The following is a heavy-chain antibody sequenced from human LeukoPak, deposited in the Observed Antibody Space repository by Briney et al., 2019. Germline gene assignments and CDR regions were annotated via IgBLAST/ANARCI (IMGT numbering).Heavy chain of an antibody. CDR3: ARRLVAGRPPFDY. D-gene: IGHD6-19*01. V-gene: IGHV4-34*01. CDR1: GGSFSGYY. CDR2: INHSGST. Sequence: PSETLSLTCAVYGGSFSGYYWSWIRQPPGKGLEWIGEINHSGSTNYNPSLKSRVTISVDTSKNQFSLKLSSVTAADTAVYYCARRLVAGRPPFDYWGQGTLVTVSS. J-gene: IGHJ4*02.